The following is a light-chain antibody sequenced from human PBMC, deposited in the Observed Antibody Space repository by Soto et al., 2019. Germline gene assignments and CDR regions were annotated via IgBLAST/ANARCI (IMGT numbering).Light chain of an antibody. CDR2: GAS. Sequence: EIVVTQSPGTLSLSPGERATLSCRASQSVSSTYLAWYQQKPGQAPRLLIYGASSRATGIPDRFSGSGSGTDFNLTIRRLEPEDFAVYYCQRYDISPFPFGQGTKLEIK. J-gene: IGKJ2*01. CDR1: QSVSSTY. V-gene: IGKV3-20*01. CDR3: QRYDISPFP.